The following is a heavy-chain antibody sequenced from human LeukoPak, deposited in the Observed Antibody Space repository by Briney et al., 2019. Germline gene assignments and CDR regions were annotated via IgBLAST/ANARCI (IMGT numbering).Heavy chain of an antibody. Sequence: SVKVSCKASGGTFNRYALSWVRQAPGQGLEWMGRIIPMIGITNYAQSFQGRVTITADKTTSTAYMELSSLRAEGTAVYYCARLTDYLVDSVIGYWGQGTLITVSS. CDR2: IIPMIGIT. D-gene: IGHD1-14*01. CDR3: ARLTDYLVDSVIGY. CDR1: GGTFNRYA. J-gene: IGHJ1*01. V-gene: IGHV1-69*04.